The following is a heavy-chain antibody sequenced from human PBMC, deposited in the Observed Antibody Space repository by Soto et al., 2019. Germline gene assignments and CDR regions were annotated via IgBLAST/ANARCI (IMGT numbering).Heavy chain of an antibody. CDR3: ARQSDIVVVPAAIAQYYMDV. Sequence: SETLSLTCTVSGGSISSYYWSWIRQPPGKGLEWIGYIYYSGSTYYNPSLKSRVTISVDTSKNQFSLKLSSVTAADTAVYYCARQSDIVVVPAAIAQYYMDVWGKGTTVTVSS. J-gene: IGHJ6*03. CDR2: IYYSGST. V-gene: IGHV4-59*12. CDR1: GGSISSYY. D-gene: IGHD2-2*01.